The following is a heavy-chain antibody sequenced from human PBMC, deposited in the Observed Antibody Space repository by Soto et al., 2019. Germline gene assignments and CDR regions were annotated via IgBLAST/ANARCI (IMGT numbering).Heavy chain of an antibody. Sequence: TGGSMRLSCAASGFTFSSYSMNWVRQAPGKGLEWVSSISSSSSYIYYADSVKGRFTISRDNAKNSLYLQMNSMRAEDTAVYYCARGGETAARLQYYYYGMDVWGQGTTVTVSS. CDR1: GFTFSSYS. D-gene: IGHD6-6*01. CDR3: ARGGETAARLQYYYYGMDV. J-gene: IGHJ6*02. CDR2: ISSSSSYI. V-gene: IGHV3-21*01.